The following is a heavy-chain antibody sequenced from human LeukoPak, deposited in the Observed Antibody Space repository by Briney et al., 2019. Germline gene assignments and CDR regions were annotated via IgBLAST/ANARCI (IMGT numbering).Heavy chain of an antibody. D-gene: IGHD3-10*01. Sequence: GASVKVSCKASGYTFTTYDINWVRQATGQGLEWMGWMNPNSGNTGYAQKFQGRVTLTRNTSIDTAYMELSSLESEDTAVYYCARRRSSVLLDPWGQGTLVTVSS. CDR3: ARRRSSVLLDP. J-gene: IGHJ5*02. CDR1: GYTFTTYD. V-gene: IGHV1-8*01. CDR2: MNPNSGNT.